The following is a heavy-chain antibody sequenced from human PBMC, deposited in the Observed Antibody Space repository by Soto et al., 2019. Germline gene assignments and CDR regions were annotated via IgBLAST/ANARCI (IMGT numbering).Heavy chain of an antibody. CDR3: AKGATVTTHYQYYGMDV. V-gene: IGHV3-43D*04. Sequence: PGGSLRLSCAASGFTLDDFAMCWVRQVPGKGLEWISLVNWDGDTTFYADSVKGRFIISRDNSKNSVYLQMNSLRSEDSAMYYCAKGATVTTHYQYYGMDVWGQGTTVTVSS. CDR2: VNWDGDTT. J-gene: IGHJ6*02. CDR1: GFTLDDFA. D-gene: IGHD4-17*01.